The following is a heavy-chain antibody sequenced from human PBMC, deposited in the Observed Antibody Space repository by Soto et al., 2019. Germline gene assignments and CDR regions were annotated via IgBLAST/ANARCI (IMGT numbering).Heavy chain of an antibody. D-gene: IGHD4-17*01. Sequence: SETLSLTCAAYGGSFSGYYWSWIRQPPRKRLEWIGENNHSGSTKYNPSLKSRVTISVDTSKNQFSLKLSCVTAAETAVYYCALHGDYDDKNSYYYYSRMDVWGQGTMVTVSS. J-gene: IGHJ6*02. CDR1: GGSFSGYY. CDR3: ALHGDYDDKNSYYYYSRMDV. CDR2: NNHSGST. V-gene: IGHV4-34*01.